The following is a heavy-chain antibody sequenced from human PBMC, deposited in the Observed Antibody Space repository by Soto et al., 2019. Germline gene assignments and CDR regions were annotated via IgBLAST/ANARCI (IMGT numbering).Heavy chain of an antibody. CDR3: ARDTDYAILTGHYNVPLPRGT. CDR2: MNPNSGNT. Sequence: ASVKVSCKASGYTFTIYDINWVRQATGQGLEWMGWMNPNSGNTGYAQKFQGRVTMTRNTSISTAYMELSSLRSEDTAVYYCARDTDYAILTGHYNVPLPRGTWGPGTLVTVSS. D-gene: IGHD3-9*01. V-gene: IGHV1-8*01. CDR1: GYTFTIYD. J-gene: IGHJ5*02.